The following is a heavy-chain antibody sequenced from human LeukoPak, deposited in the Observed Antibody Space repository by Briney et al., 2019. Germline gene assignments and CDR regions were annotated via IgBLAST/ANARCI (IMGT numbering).Heavy chain of an antibody. CDR3: AKDLGEEWLVISS. Sequence: PGGSLRLSCAASGFTFDDYAMHWARQAPGKGLEWVSGISWNSGSIGYADSVKGRFTISRDNAENSLYLQMNSLRAEDTALYYCAKDLGEEWLVISSWGQGTLVTVSS. CDR1: GFTFDDYA. V-gene: IGHV3-9*01. CDR2: ISWNSGSI. D-gene: IGHD6-19*01. J-gene: IGHJ4*02.